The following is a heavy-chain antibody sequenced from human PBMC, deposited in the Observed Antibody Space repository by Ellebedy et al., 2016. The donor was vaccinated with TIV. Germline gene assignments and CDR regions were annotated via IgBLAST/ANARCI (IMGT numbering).Heavy chain of an antibody. V-gene: IGHV1-46*04. J-gene: IGHJ4*02. CDR1: GYTFSNYF. CDR3: ARSRSSGWLHTPDY. Sequence: AASVKVSCKASGYTFSNYFVHWVRQAPGQGLEWMGIITPSSGSTTYAQKLQGRLTMNRDTSTSTVYMELSSLRSEDTAVYYCARSRSSGWLHTPDYWGQGLLVTVSS. CDR2: ITPSSGST. D-gene: IGHD6-19*01.